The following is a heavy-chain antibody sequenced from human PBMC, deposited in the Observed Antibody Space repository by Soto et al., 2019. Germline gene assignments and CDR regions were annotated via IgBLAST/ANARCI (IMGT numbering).Heavy chain of an antibody. CDR3: AKGAEGSGYYYQKQDFDY. D-gene: IGHD3-22*01. CDR1: GFTFSSYA. CDR2: ISGSGGST. J-gene: IGHJ4*02. Sequence: GGSLRLSCAASGFTFSSYAMSWVRQAPGKGLEWVSAISGSGGSTYYADSVKGRFTISRDNSKNTLYLQMNSLRAEDTAVYYCAKGAEGSGYYYQKQDFDYWGQGTLVTVSS. V-gene: IGHV3-23*01.